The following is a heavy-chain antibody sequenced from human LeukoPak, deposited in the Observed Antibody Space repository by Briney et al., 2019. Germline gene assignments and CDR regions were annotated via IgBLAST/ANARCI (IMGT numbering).Heavy chain of an antibody. CDR1: GFSFSSYW. Sequence: GGSLRLSCGASGFSFSSYWMSWVRQAPGKGLEWVANIKQDGGAKYYVDSVKGRFTISRDNAKNSLYLQMNSLRAEDTAVYYCARERDGYKNYYYYYMDVWGKGTTVTISS. V-gene: IGHV3-7*01. CDR3: ARERDGYKNYYYYYMDV. J-gene: IGHJ6*03. D-gene: IGHD5-24*01. CDR2: IKQDGGAK.